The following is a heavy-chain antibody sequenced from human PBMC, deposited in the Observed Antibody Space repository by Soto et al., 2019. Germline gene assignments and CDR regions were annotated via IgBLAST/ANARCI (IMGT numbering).Heavy chain of an antibody. V-gene: IGHV6-1*01. CDR2: TYYRSQWHY. Sequence: QVQLQQSGPGLVKPSQTLSLTCAISGDSVSSNSAVWNWIRQSPSRGLEWLGRTYYRSQWHYEXAXXXQXXMSIDPDTSTTPFSLQLTSVTPEDTAVYYCVRLVGNSWLDHWGQGTLVTVSS. J-gene: IGHJ4*02. D-gene: IGHD3-9*01. CDR3: VRLVGNSWLDH. CDR1: GDSVSSNSAV.